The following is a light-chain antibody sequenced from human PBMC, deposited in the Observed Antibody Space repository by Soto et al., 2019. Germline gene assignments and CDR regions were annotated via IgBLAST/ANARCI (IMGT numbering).Light chain of an antibody. V-gene: IGLV1-44*01. CDR2: SRN. CDR3: ETWDDSLTGVV. CDR1: SSNIGSNI. J-gene: IGLJ3*02. Sequence: QSALTQPPSASGTPGQRVTISCSGSSSNIGSNIVNWYQQLPGTAPKLLIYSRNQRPSGVPDRFSASKSGTSASLAISGLQSEDEADYYCETWDDSLTGVVFGGGTKLTVL.